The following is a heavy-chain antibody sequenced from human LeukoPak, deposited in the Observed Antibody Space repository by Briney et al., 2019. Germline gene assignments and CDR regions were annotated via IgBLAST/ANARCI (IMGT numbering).Heavy chain of an antibody. J-gene: IGHJ5*02. CDR2: IYTSGST. Sequence: PSETLSLTCTVSGGSISSGSYYWSWIRQPAGKGLEWIGRIYTSGSTNYNPSLKSRVTIAVDTSKNQFSLKLRSVTAADTAVYYCARAPDQNYDFWSGYPRNWFDPWGQGTLVTVSS. CDR1: GGSISSGSYY. V-gene: IGHV4-61*02. CDR3: ARAPDQNYDFWSGYPRNWFDP. D-gene: IGHD3-3*01.